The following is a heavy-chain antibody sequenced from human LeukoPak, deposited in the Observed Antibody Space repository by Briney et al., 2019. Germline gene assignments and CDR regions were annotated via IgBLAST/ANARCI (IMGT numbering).Heavy chain of an antibody. V-gene: IGHV4-59*01. D-gene: IGHD1-14*01. CDR1: GGSISSYY. Sequence: SETLSLTCTVSGGSISSYYWSWTRQPPGKGLEWIGYIFYRGSTSYNPSLKSRLTISADSSKNQFSLRLSSVTAADTAVYYCARARNYYYYLDVWGQGTTVTVSS. CDR2: IFYRGST. J-gene: IGHJ6*02. CDR3: ARARNYYYYLDV.